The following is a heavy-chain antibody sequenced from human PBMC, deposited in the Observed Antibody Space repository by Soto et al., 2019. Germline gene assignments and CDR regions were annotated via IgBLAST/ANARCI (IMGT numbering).Heavy chain of an antibody. V-gene: IGHV1-69*08. CDR2: IIPIFGTG. CDR3: VRDAPIGSVFSGYDAIDS. Sequence: QVQLEQSGTEVKKPGSSVKVSCKASGGTFSTSTFTWVRQAPGQGLEWMGRIIPIFGTGDYAPKFQGRVLSTADKSTSTGYMELSGLKAEDTAVFFCVRDAPIGSVFSGYDAIDSWGQGTLVTVSS. J-gene: IGHJ4*02. CDR1: GGTFSTST. D-gene: IGHD5-12*01.